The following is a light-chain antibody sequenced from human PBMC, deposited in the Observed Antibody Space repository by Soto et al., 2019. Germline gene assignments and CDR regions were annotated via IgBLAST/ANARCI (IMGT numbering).Light chain of an antibody. Sequence: EIVMTQSPATLSVSPGERATLSCRASQSVSSNLAWYQQKPGQAPRLLIYGASTRAAGIPARFSGSGSGTDFTLTITSLQSEDFAVYYCQQRFNWQVTFGQGTRLEIK. CDR3: QQRFNWQVT. J-gene: IGKJ5*01. CDR2: GAS. V-gene: IGKV3-15*01. CDR1: QSVSSN.